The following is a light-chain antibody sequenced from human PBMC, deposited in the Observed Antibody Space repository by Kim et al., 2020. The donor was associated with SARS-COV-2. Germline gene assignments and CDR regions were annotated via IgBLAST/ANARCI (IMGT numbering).Light chain of an antibody. CDR3: QAWDSSTVV. Sequence: SVSPGQTASITCSGDKLGDKYACWYQQKPGQSPVLFIYQESKRPSGIPERFSGSNSGNTATLTISGTQAMDEADYYCQAWDSSTVVFGGGTKLTVL. J-gene: IGLJ2*01. CDR2: QES. CDR1: KLGDKY. V-gene: IGLV3-1*01.